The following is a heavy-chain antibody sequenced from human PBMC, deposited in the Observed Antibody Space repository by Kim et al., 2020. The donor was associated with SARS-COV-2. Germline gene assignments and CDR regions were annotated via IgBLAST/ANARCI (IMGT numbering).Heavy chain of an antibody. J-gene: IGHJ5*02. D-gene: IGHD3-10*01. CDR2: INAGNGNT. CDR3: ARAPTTLLWNWFDP. Sequence: ASVKVSCKASGYTFTSYAMHWVRQAPGQRLEWMGWINAGNGNTKYSQKFQGRVTITRDTSASTAYMELSSLRSEDTAVYYCARAPTTLLWNWFDPWGQGTLVTVSS. V-gene: IGHV1-3*01. CDR1: GYTFTSYA.